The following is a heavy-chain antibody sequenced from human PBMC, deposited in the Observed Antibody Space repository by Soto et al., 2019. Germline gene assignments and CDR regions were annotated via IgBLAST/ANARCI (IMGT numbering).Heavy chain of an antibody. CDR1: GYTFTSYT. CDR2: INIAKGNT. V-gene: IGHV1-3*04. CDR3: ARSSGSFYALGH. D-gene: IGHD3-10*01. Sequence: QGQLVQSGAEVKKPGASVKVSCKASGYTFTSYTMHWVRQAPGQRPEWMGWINIAKGNTQYSQKLQGRVTFTRETSASTAYMELSTLRSEDTAVYYCARSSGSFYALGHWGQGTLVTVSS. J-gene: IGHJ4*02.